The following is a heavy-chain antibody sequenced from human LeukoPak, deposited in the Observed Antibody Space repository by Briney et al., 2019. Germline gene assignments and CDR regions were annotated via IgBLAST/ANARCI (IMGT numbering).Heavy chain of an antibody. D-gene: IGHD2-21*02. J-gene: IGHJ4*02. CDR2: IKQDGSEK. CDR3: ARDRFYSVVVTAFDY. Sequence: GGSLRLSCAASGFTFSSYWMSWVRQAPGRGLEWVANIKQDGSEKYYVDSVKGRFTISRDNAKNSLYLQMNSLRAEDTAVYYCARDRFYSVVVTAFDYWGQGTLVTASS. V-gene: IGHV3-7*01. CDR1: GFTFSSYW.